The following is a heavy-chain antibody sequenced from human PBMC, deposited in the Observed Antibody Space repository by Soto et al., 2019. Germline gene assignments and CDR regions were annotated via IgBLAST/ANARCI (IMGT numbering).Heavy chain of an antibody. V-gene: IGHV4-34*01. CDR1: GGSFSGYY. J-gene: IGHJ4*02. CDR2: INHSGST. CDR3: ARVTRGFYFDY. D-gene: IGHD3-10*01. Sequence: LSLTCAVYGGSFSGYYWSWIRQPPGKGLEWIGEINHSGSTNYNPSLKSRVTISVDTSKNQFSLKLSSVTAADTAVYYCARVTRGFYFDYWGQGTLVTVSS.